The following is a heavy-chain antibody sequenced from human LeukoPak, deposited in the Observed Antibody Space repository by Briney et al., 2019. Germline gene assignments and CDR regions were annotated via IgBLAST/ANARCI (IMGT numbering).Heavy chain of an antibody. V-gene: IGHV5-51*01. D-gene: IGHD6-13*01. J-gene: IGHJ4*02. CDR1: GYSFTTYW. CDR3: VRATPDSYSSSWYCAYFGY. CDR2: IYPGDSDT. Sequence: GESLKISCRGSGYSFTTYWIAWVRQMPGKGLEWMGIIYPGDSDTRYSPSFQGHVTISADKSIGTAYLQWNSLKASDIAMYYCVRATPDSYSSSWYCAYFGYWGQGTLVTVSS.